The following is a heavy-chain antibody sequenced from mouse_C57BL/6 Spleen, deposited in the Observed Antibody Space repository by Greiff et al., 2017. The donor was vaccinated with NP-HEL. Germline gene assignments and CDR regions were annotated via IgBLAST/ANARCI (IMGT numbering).Heavy chain of an antibody. D-gene: IGHD1-1*01. CDR3: ARPIYYYGSSHYAMDY. J-gene: IGHJ4*01. CDR2: ISSGSSTI. V-gene: IGHV5-17*01. Sequence: VQLKESGGGLVKPGGSLKLSCAASGFTFSDYGMHWVRQAPEKGLEWVAYISSGSSTIYYADTVKGRFTISRDNAKNTLFLQMTSLRSEDTAMYYCARPIYYYGSSHYAMDYWGQGTSVTVSS. CDR1: GFTFSDYG.